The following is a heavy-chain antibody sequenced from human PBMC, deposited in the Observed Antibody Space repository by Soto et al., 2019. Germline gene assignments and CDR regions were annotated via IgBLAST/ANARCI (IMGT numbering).Heavy chain of an antibody. V-gene: IGHV3-74*01. Sequence: GGSLRLSCAASGFTFSSFWMHWVRQAPGKGLVWVSRIKRDGSSTSYADSVKGRFTISRDNAKNTLYLQMNSLRAEDTAVYYCAADSSGFYSPGYWGQGTLVTVSS. J-gene: IGHJ4*02. CDR3: AADSSGFYSPGY. D-gene: IGHD3-22*01. CDR2: IKRDGSST. CDR1: GFTFSSFW.